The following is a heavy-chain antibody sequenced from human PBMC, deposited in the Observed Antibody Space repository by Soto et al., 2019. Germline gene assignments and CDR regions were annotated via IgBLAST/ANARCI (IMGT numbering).Heavy chain of an antibody. CDR1: GFTVSSNY. D-gene: IGHD2-8*01. J-gene: IGHJ3*02. V-gene: IGHV3-53*01. CDR2: IYSGGST. CDR3: AREDCTHCYAFDI. Sequence: GGSLRLSCAASGFTVSSNYMSWVRQAPGKGLEWVSVIYSGGSTYYADSVKGRITISRDNSKNTLYLQMNSLRAEDTAVYYCAREDCTHCYAFDIWGQGTMVTVSS.